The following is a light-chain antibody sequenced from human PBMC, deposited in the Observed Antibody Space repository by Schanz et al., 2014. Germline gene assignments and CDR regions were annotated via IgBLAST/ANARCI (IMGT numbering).Light chain of an antibody. J-gene: IGLJ3*02. CDR2: DVS. V-gene: IGLV2-11*01. CDR1: SSDVGGYNS. Sequence: QSALTQPRSVSGSPGQSVTISCTGTSSDVGGYNSVSWYQQHPGKAPKLMIYDVSKRPSGVPDRFSGSKSGNTASLTISGLQAEDEADYYCSSYTSSSTLVFGGGTKLTVL. CDR3: SSYTSSSTLV.